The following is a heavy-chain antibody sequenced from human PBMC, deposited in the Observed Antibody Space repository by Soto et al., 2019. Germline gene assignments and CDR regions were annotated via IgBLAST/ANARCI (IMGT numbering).Heavy chain of an antibody. CDR1: GYTFTGYD. CDR3: ARGRFLYYYDSSGYPYYFDY. D-gene: IGHD3-22*01. J-gene: IGHJ4*02. V-gene: IGHV1-8*01. CDR2: MNPNSGNT. Sequence: ASVKVSCKASGYTFTGYDINWVRQATGQGLEWMGWMNPNSGNTGYAQKFQGRVTMTRNTSISTAYMELSSLRSEDTAVYYCARGRFLYYYDSSGYPYYFDYWGQGTLVTVSS.